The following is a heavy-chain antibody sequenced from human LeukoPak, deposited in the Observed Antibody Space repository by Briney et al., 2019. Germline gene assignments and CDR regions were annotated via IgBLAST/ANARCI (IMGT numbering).Heavy chain of an antibody. CDR2: IYYSGGT. J-gene: IGHJ4*02. CDR1: GGSINYYY. Sequence: PSETLSLTCTVSGGSINYYYWMWIRQPPGKGLEWIGYIYYSGGTHYNPSLKSRVTMLVDTSKNQFSLKLTAVTAADTAVYYCARLYGSGNYPYYFDYWGQGTLVTVSS. CDR3: ARLYGSGNYPYYFDY. V-gene: IGHV4-59*01. D-gene: IGHD3-10*01.